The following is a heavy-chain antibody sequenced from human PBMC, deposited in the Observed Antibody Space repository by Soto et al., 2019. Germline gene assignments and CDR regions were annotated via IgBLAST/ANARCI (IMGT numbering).Heavy chain of an antibody. V-gene: IGHV3-74*03. CDR2: INIDGSSI. Sequence: EEQLVESGGGLVQPGGSLRLSCTASGFTVSSYWTHWVRQAPGKGLEWVSRINIDGSSITYPDSMKGRFTMSRDNAKNTLYLQINSLRADDTAVYYCIRGRSDWNTVDVWGQGTTVIVS. D-gene: IGHD1-1*01. CDR1: GFTVSSYW. J-gene: IGHJ6*02. CDR3: IRGRSDWNTVDV.